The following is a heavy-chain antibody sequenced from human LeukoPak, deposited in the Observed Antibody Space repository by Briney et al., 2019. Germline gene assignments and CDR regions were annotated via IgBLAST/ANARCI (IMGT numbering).Heavy chain of an antibody. Sequence: GGSLRLSCAASGFTFSDYYMSWIRQAPGKGLEWISHISSSTGYTKYADSVKGRFTIPRDNAENSLYLEMNSLRAEDTALYYCSRDYYDSGSYGWFDPWGHGTLVTVSS. CDR1: GFTFSDYY. V-gene: IGHV3-11*05. CDR2: ISSSTGYT. J-gene: IGHJ5*02. CDR3: SRDYYDSGSYGWFDP. D-gene: IGHD3-10*01.